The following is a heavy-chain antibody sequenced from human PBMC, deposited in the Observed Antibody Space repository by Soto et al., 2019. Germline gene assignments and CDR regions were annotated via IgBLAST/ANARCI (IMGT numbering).Heavy chain of an antibody. Sequence: SETLSLTCTVSGGSISSSSYYWGWIRQPPGKGLEWIGSIYYSGSTYYNPSLKSRVTISVDTSKNQFSLKLSSVTAADTAVYYCARGWEDPAPSGLDVWGKGTTVTVSS. D-gene: IGHD1-26*01. J-gene: IGHJ6*04. V-gene: IGHV4-39*01. CDR2: IYYSGST. CDR1: GGSISSSSYY. CDR3: ARGWEDPAPSGLDV.